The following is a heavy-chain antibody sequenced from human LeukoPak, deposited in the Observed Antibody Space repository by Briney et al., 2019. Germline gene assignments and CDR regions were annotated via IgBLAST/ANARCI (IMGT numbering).Heavy chain of an antibody. CDR2: IYYSGST. CDR1: GDSISSYY. Sequence: SETLSLTCTVYGDSISSYYWSWIRQPPGKGLEWIGYIYYSGSTNYNPSLKSRVTISVDTSKNQFSLKLSSVTAADTAVYYCARHLGYGDYDLFDPWGQGTLVTVSS. J-gene: IGHJ5*02. CDR3: ARHLGYGDYDLFDP. V-gene: IGHV4-59*01. D-gene: IGHD4-17*01.